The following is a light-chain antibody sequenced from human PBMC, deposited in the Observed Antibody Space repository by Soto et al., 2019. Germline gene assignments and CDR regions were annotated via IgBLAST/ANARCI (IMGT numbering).Light chain of an antibody. J-gene: IGLJ1*01. CDR3: QSYDSSLSGRYV. Sequence: QSVLTQPPSVSGAPGQRVTISCTGSSSNIGAGYDVHWYQQLPGTAPKLLIYVNSNRPSGVPDRFSGSKSGTSASLAITGLQAEDEADYYCQSYDSSLSGRYVFGTGTKVT. CDR2: VNS. CDR1: SSNIGAGYD. V-gene: IGLV1-40*01.